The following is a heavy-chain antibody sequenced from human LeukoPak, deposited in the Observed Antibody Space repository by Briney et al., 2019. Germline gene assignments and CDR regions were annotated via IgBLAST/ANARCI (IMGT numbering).Heavy chain of an antibody. Sequence: GGSLRLSCAASGFTVSSNYMSWVRQAPGKGLEWVSVIYSGGSTYYADSVKGRFTISRDNSKNTLYLQMNSLRAEDTAVYYCARDSRQWLVRGEFDYWGQGTLVTVSS. J-gene: IGHJ4*02. CDR1: GFTVSSNY. CDR2: IYSGGST. CDR3: ARDSRQWLVRGEFDY. V-gene: IGHV3-53*01. D-gene: IGHD6-19*01.